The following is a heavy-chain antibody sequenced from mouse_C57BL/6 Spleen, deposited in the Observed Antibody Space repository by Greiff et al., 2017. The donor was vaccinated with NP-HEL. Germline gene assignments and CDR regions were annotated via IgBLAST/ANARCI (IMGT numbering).Heavy chain of an antibody. Sequence: EVQLVESGGGLVKPGGSLKLSCAASGFTFSDYGMHWVRQAPEKGLEWVAYISSGSSTIYYADTVKGRFTISRDNAKNTLFLQMTSLRSEDTAMYYCARDGFITTVVAYWYFDVWGTGTTVTVSS. CDR1: GFTFSDYG. D-gene: IGHD1-1*01. J-gene: IGHJ1*03. CDR3: ARDGFITTVVAYWYFDV. CDR2: ISSGSSTI. V-gene: IGHV5-17*01.